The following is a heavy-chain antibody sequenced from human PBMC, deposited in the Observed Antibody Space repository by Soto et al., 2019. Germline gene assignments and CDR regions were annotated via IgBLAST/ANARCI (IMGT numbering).Heavy chain of an antibody. J-gene: IGHJ4*02. CDR1: GGSINGYY. Sequence: KPSETLSLTCTVSGGSINGYYWTWIRQPAGKGLEWIGRIYSSGTTSYNPSLKSRVTMSLDTSKNHFSLRLTSVTAADTAVYYCARDTVGISSPGVYWGRGTLVTVSS. D-gene: IGHD4-17*01. CDR2: IYSSGTT. CDR3: ARDTVGISSPGVY. V-gene: IGHV4-4*07.